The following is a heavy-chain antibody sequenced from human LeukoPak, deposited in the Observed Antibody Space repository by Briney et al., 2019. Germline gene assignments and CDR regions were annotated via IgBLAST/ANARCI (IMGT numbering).Heavy chain of an antibody. CDR2: INPTGGST. D-gene: IGHD1-26*01. Sequence: GASVKVSCKASGYTFTSYGISWVRQAPGQGLEWMGLINPTGGSTGYAQKFQGRVTMTRDMSTSTDYMELSSLGSEDTAIYYCARDNSVGDNAWWFDPWGQGTLVTVSS. CDR3: ARDNSVGDNAWWFDP. CDR1: GYTFTSYG. V-gene: IGHV1-46*01. J-gene: IGHJ5*02.